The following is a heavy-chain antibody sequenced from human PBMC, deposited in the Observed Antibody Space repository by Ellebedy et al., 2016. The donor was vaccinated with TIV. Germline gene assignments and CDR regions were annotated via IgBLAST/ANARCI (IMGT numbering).Heavy chain of an antibody. Sequence: ASVKVSXXAVGYTFSSYVISWVRQAPGQGLEWMGWISAYNGDTNYAQKVQNRVTMTTDRSTSTAYMELRSLTSDDTAVYYCARDKVDFDFWGQGTPVTVSS. CDR1: GYTFSSYV. J-gene: IGHJ4*02. CDR2: ISAYNGDT. V-gene: IGHV1-18*01. D-gene: IGHD1-26*01. CDR3: ARDKVDFDF.